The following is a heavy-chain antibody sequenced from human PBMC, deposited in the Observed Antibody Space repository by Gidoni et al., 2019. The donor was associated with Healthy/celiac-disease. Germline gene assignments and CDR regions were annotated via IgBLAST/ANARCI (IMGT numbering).Heavy chain of an antibody. CDR3: ASRPHPYYYGMDV. V-gene: IGHV1-2*06. Sequence: QVQLVQDGAEVKKPGASVKVSGKASGYTVPGYYMHWVRRAPGQGLEWMGRLTPTSGGTNYAQKFQGRVTMTRDTSISTAYMELSRLRSDDTAVYYCASRPHPYYYGMDVWGQGTTVTVSS. J-gene: IGHJ6*02. CDR1: GYTVPGYY. CDR2: LTPTSGGT.